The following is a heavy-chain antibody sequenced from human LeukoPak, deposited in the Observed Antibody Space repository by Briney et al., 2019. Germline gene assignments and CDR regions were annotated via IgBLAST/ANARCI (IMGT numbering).Heavy chain of an antibody. V-gene: IGHV4-39*01. CDR1: GGSISTGNYY. D-gene: IGHD3-10*01. CDR3: AIAGRYFDY. CDR2: VFYTGST. J-gene: IGHJ4*02. Sequence: SETLSLTCAVSGGSISTGNYYWGWIRQPPGKGLEWIGSVFYTGSTYCNASLKSRITISVDTSKNQFSLKLSSVTAADTALYYCAIAGRYFDYWGQGTLVTVSS.